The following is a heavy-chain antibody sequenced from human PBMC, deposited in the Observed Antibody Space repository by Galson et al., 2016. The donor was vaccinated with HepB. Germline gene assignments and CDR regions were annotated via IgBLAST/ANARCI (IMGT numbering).Heavy chain of an antibody. Sequence: SLRLSCAASGFTFSNYGMHWVRQAPGKGLEWVAVMSYDGNKKYYADSAKGRFTISRDVSKNTLSLQMNSLRPEDTAVYYCATLAATGAFDIWGQETMVTVSS. CDR1: GFTFSNYG. CDR2: MSYDGNKK. D-gene: IGHD2-15*01. V-gene: IGHV3-30*03. J-gene: IGHJ3*02. CDR3: ATLAATGAFDI.